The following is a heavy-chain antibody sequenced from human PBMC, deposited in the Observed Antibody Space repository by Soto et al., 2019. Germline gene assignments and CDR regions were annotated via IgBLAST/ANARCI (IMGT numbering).Heavy chain of an antibody. CDR3: AKTLYCTSASCYPYSYYGMDD. V-gene: IGHV4-39*01. D-gene: IGHD2-2*01. J-gene: IGHJ6*02. CDR2: VFYSGTP. Sequence: QLQLQETGPGLVKASETLSLTCTVSSDSFSLASDYWGWIRQPPGKGLEWIGSVFYSGTPFYNPSLNNRATLYVDTSKSQISLTLSALTAADTAVYFCAKTLYCTSASCYPYSYYGMDDWGQGATVTVAS. CDR1: SDSFSLASDY.